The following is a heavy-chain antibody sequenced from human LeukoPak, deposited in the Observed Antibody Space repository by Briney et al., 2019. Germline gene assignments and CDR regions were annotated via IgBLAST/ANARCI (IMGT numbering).Heavy chain of an antibody. J-gene: IGHJ3*02. V-gene: IGHV4-59*01. D-gene: IGHD3-22*01. Sequence: SETLSLTCTVSGGSISSYYWSWIRQPPGKRVEWLGFIHYNGHTNYNPSLQSRVTISTDTSKNQFSLKLNSVTAADTAVHYCARGYYDSSGYLNTFDIWGQGTMVTVSS. CDR2: IHYNGHT. CDR1: GGSISSYY. CDR3: ARGYYDSSGYLNTFDI.